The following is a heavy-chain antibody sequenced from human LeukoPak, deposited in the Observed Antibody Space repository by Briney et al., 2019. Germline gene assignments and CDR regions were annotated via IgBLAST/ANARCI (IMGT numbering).Heavy chain of an antibody. Sequence: SETLSLTCTLSGGSISIYRWSWIRQPPGKGLVCIAYIYYSGSTNYNPSLKSRVTISVDTSKNHFSLKLSSVTAADTAVYYCARRYGSGSSGTFDYWGQGTLVTVSS. CDR3: ARRYGSGSSGTFDY. V-gene: IGHV4-59*01. CDR1: GGSISIYR. CDR2: IYYSGST. J-gene: IGHJ4*02. D-gene: IGHD3-10*01.